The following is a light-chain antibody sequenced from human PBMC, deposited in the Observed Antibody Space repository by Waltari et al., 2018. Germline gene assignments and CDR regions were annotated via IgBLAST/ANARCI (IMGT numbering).Light chain of an antibody. Sequence: SALTQPRSVSGAPGQSVTIPCTGTSSDVGGYNYVSWYQQHPGKAPKLMIYDVSKRPSGVPDRFSGSKSGNTASLTISGLQAEDEADYYCCSYAGSYTLVFGTGTKVTVL. V-gene: IGLV2-11*01. CDR1: SSDVGGYNY. J-gene: IGLJ1*01. CDR3: CSYAGSYTLV. CDR2: DVS.